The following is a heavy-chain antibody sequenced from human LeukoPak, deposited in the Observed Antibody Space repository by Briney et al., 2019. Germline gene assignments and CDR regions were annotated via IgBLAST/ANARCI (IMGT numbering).Heavy chain of an antibody. V-gene: IGHV3-66*02. CDR2: TYGDNAA. J-gene: IGHJ4*01. CDR3: VSSTGQQFIPYDY. CDR1: GINVTTNY. Sequence: PGGSLRLSCAASGINVTTNYMTWIRQAPGKGLEWVSLTYGDNAAYYAESVRGRFIISRDNLKNTLFLQMNSLRPEDTALYYCVSSTGQQFIPYDYWGHGTHVTVSS. D-gene: IGHD6-13*01.